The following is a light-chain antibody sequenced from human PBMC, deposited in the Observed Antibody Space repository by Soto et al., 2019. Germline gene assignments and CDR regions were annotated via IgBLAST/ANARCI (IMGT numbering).Light chain of an antibody. V-gene: IGKV1-5*01. CDR3: QQYNTNSPRT. CDR1: QSISSW. J-gene: IGKJ1*01. Sequence: DIQMTQSPSTLSASVGDRVIITCRASQSISSWLAWYQQKPGKVPKLLIYDASSSDSGVPSRFSGSGSGTEFTLTISSLQPDDFATYYCQQYNTNSPRTFGQGTKVEIK. CDR2: DAS.